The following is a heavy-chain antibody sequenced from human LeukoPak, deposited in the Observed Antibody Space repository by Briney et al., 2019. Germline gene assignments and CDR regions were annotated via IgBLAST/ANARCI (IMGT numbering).Heavy chain of an antibody. J-gene: IGHJ4*02. D-gene: IGHD3-3*01. CDR1: GFTFSNFA. CDR3: AKEGDYDFWSDFDY. CDR2: ISSEGSNT. V-gene: IGHV3-30*04. Sequence: SGGSLRLSCAASGFTFSNFAMHWVRQAPGQGLEWVAVISSEGSNTYYADSVNGRLTITRDNSENTVFLQMNSLRAEDTAVYYCAKEGDYDFWSDFDYWGQGTLVTVSS.